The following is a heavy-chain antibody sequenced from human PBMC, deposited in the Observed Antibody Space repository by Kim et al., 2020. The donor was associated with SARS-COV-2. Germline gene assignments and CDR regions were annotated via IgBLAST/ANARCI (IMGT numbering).Heavy chain of an antibody. D-gene: IGHD3-10*01. J-gene: IGHJ2*01. V-gene: IGHV4-39*07. CDR1: GGSVSSSSYY. CDR2: IYYSGST. Sequence: SETLSLSCSVSGGSVSSSSYYWVWIRQPPGKGLEWIGSIYYSGSTYYNPSLKSRVTMSVDASKNQFSLRLRSVTAADTAMYYCARDDGSGSFYNPSGYFYLWSRGTLVTFSA. CDR3: ARDDGSGSFYNPSGYFYL.